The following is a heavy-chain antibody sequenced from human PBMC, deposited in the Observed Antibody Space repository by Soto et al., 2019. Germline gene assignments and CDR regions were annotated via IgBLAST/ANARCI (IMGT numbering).Heavy chain of an antibody. CDR3: ERNESSNIYGMDV. J-gene: IGHJ6*02. V-gene: IGHV3-21*02. D-gene: IGHD6-6*01. CDR2: ISSSSFSI. CDR1: GFTFSSYS. Sequence: EVQLVESGGGLVKPGGSLRLSCAASGFTFSSYSMNWVRQAPGKGLEWVSSISSSSFSINYADSVKGRFSISRDNAQNSLHLQMNNLRAEDTAVYYCERNESSNIYGMDVWGQGTKVTVSS.